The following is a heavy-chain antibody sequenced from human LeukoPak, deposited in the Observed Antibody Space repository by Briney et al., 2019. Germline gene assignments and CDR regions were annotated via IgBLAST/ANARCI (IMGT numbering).Heavy chain of an antibody. CDR2: ISGSGGST. V-gene: IGHV3-23*01. CDR3: AKDLSEVTIFGVVIMDDAFDI. D-gene: IGHD3-3*01. J-gene: IGHJ3*02. CDR1: GFTFSSYA. Sequence: GGSLRLSCAASGFTFSSYAMSWVRQAPGKGLEWVSAISGSGGSTYYADSVKGRFTISRDNSKNTLYLQMNSLRAEDTAVYYCAKDLSEVTIFGVVIMDDAFDIWGQGTMVTVSS.